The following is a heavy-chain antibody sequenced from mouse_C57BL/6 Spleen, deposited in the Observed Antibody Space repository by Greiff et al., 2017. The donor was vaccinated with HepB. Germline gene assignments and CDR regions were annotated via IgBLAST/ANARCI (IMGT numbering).Heavy chain of an antibody. CDR2: IYPGDGDT. CDR1: GYAFSSSW. CDR3: ARRRVYDGLYYAMDY. Sequence: VQLQQSGPELVKPGASVKISCKASGYAFSSSWMNWVKQRPGKGLEWIGRIYPGDGDTNYNGKFKGKATLTADKSSSTAYMQLSSLTSEDSAVYFCARRRVYDGLYYAMDYWGQGTSVTVSS. J-gene: IGHJ4*01. D-gene: IGHD2-3*01. V-gene: IGHV1-82*01.